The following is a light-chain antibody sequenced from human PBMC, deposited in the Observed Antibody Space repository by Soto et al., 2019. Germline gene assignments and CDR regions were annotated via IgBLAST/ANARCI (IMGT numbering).Light chain of an antibody. CDR2: VNSDGSH. Sequence: QPVLAQSPSASASLGASVKLTCTLTSGHRNYAIAWHQQQPGKGPRYLMKVNSDGSHKKGDGIPDRFSGSSSGAERYLTISSLQFEDEADYYCQTWGTGIRWVFGGGTKVTVL. CDR3: QTWGTGIRWV. CDR1: SGHRNYA. V-gene: IGLV4-69*01. J-gene: IGLJ3*02.